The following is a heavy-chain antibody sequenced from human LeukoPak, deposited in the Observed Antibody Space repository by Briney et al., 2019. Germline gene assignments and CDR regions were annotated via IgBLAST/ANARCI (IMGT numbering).Heavy chain of an antibody. J-gene: IGHJ5*02. V-gene: IGHV1-69*06. Sequence: SVKVSCKTSGDTFTTYAIIWVRQAPGQGLEWMGGIIHMFGTPNYAQRLQGRVTITADKSTKTAYMELSSLRSEDTAVYYCARAGIPGYCTNVTCSNWLDPWGQGTLVTVSS. CDR3: ARAGIPGYCTNVTCSNWLDP. D-gene: IGHD2-8*01. CDR1: GDTFTTYA. CDR2: IIHMFGTP.